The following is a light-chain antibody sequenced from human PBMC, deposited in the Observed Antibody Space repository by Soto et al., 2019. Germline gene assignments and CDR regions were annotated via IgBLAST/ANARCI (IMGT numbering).Light chain of an antibody. J-gene: IGLJ2*01. CDR3: ATWDDSLRGVL. Sequence: QSALTQPPSASGTPGQRVTISCSGGSSNIGSNYAYWYRQLPGTAPKLLIYTDSQRPSGVPDRFSGSKSGTSASLAISGLRSEDEADYYCATWDDSLRGVLFGGGTKLTVL. CDR2: TDS. CDR1: SSNIGSNY. V-gene: IGLV1-47*01.